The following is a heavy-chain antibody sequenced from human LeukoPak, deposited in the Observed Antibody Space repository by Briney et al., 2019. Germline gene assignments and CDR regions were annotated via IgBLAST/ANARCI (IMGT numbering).Heavy chain of an antibody. CDR1: GFTFSSYG. D-gene: IGHD3-22*01. Sequence: PGRSLRLSCAASGFTFSSYGMHWVRQAPGKGLEWVAVIWYDGSNKYYADSVKGRFTISRDNSKNTLYLQMNSLRAEDTAVYYCARDPNYYDSSGYYDYWGQGTLVTVSS. J-gene: IGHJ4*02. CDR2: IWYDGSNK. V-gene: IGHV3-33*01. CDR3: ARDPNYYDSSGYYDY.